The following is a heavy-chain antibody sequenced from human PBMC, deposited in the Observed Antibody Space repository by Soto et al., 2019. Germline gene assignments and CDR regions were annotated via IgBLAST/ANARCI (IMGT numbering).Heavy chain of an antibody. J-gene: IGHJ4*02. V-gene: IGHV1-69*13. CDR3: ARDNCSWYVCYYFDY. CDR2: IIPIFGTA. D-gene: IGHD2-15*01. Sequence: SVKVSCKASGGTFSSYAISWVRQAPGQGLEWMGGIIPIFGTANYAQKFQGRVTITADESTSTAYMELSSLRSEDTAVYYCARDNCSWYVCYYFDYWGQGTQVTVSS. CDR1: GGTFSSYA.